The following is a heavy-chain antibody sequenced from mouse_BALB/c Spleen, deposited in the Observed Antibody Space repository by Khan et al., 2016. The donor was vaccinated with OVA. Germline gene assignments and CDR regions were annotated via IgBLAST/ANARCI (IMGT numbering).Heavy chain of an antibody. CDR2: VSTGGHYT. CDR1: GFTFSSYG. D-gene: IGHD1-1*01. V-gene: IGHV5-6*01. Sequence: EVELVESGGDIVKPGGSLKLSCAASGFTFSSYGMSWVRQTPDRSLEWVATVSTGGHYTYYTDTVKGRLTISRDNAKNTLYLQMSSLRSEDTAMFYCARLAYYYDSEGFAYWGQGTLVTVSA. CDR3: ARLAYYYDSEGFAY. J-gene: IGHJ3*01.